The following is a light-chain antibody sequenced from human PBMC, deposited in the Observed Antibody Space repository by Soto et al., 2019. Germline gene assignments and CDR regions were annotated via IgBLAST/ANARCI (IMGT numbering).Light chain of an antibody. J-gene: IGKJ4*01. CDR1: QSVTSSY. CDR2: RAS. CDR3: RQYGSSPLT. V-gene: IGKV3-20*01. Sequence: IVLTQSPGTLSLSPGERATLSCRARQSVTSSYLAWYQQKPGQAPRLLIYRASSRATGIPDRFSGSGSGTAVTLTISRLEPEELAVYYCRQYGSSPLTFGGGTKVEIK.